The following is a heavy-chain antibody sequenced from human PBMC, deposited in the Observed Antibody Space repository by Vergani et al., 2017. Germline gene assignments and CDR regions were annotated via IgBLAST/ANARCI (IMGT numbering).Heavy chain of an antibody. J-gene: IGHJ4*02. CDR2: IKQDGSEK. D-gene: IGHD3-3*01. Sequence: EVQLVESGGGLVQPGFTFSSYWMSWVRQAPGKGLEWVANIKQDGSEKYYVDSVKGRFTISRDNAKNSLYLQMNSLRAEDTAVYYCARSFSGAQIWSGYGPFDYWGQGTLVTVSS. V-gene: IGHV3-7*03. CDR3: ARSFSGAQIWSGYGPFDY. CDR1: FTFSSYW.